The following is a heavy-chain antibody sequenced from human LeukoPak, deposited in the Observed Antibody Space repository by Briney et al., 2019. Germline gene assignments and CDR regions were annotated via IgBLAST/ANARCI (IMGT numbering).Heavy chain of an antibody. CDR3: ARQIVATVYFDY. J-gene: IGHJ4*02. Sequence: SQTLSLTCTVSGGSISSGSYYWSWIRQPAGKGLEWIGRIYTSGSTNYNPSLKSRVTISVDTSKNQFSLKLSSVTAADTAVYYCARQIVATVYFDYWGQGTLVTVSS. CDR2: IYTSGST. V-gene: IGHV4-61*02. D-gene: IGHD2-15*01. CDR1: GGSISSGSYY.